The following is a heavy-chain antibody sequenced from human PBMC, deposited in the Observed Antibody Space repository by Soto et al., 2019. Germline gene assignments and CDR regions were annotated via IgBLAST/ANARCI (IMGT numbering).Heavy chain of an antibody. CDR3: AKSLTNYYYYMDV. CDR1: GFTFRSYA. CDR2: ISGSGGST. Sequence: GGSLRLSCAASGFTFRSYAMSWVRQAPGKGLEWVSGISGSGGSTYYADSVKGRFTISRDNSKNTLYLQMNSLRAEDTAVYYCAKSLTNYYYYMDVWGKGTTVTVSS. V-gene: IGHV3-23*01. D-gene: IGHD3-9*01. J-gene: IGHJ6*03.